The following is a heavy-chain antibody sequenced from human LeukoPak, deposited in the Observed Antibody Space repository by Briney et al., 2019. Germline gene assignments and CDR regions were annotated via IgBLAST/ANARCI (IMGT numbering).Heavy chain of an antibody. D-gene: IGHD2-15*01. CDR1: GYPFTSYD. J-gene: IGHJ6*02. CDR2: MNPNSGNT. V-gene: IGHV1-8*01. CDR3: ARFLEYCSGGSCYYYGMDV. Sequence: ASVKVSCKASGYPFTSYDINWVRQATGQGPEWMGWMNPNSGNTGYAQKFQGRVTMTRNTSISTAYMELSSLRSEDTAVYYCARFLEYCSGGSCYYYGMDVWGQGTTVTVSS.